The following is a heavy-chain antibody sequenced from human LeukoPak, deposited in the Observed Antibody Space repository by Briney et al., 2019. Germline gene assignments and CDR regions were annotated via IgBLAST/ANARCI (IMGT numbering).Heavy chain of an antibody. V-gene: IGHV3-48*03. CDR1: GFTFSTYE. Sequence: PGGSLRLSCAASGFTFSTYEMIWVRQAPGKGPEWVSYVHSSGSLTYYADSVKGRFTISRDNAKNSLYLQMNSLRAEDTAVYYCARDYSSGWYGIDYWGQGTLVTVSS. CDR3: ARDYSSGWYGIDY. CDR2: VHSSGSLT. J-gene: IGHJ4*02. D-gene: IGHD6-19*01.